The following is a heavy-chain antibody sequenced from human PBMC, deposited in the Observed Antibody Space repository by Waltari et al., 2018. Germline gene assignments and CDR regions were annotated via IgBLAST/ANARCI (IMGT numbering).Heavy chain of an antibody. Sequence: EVQLVESGGGLVKPGGSLRLSCAASGFTFSSYSMNWVRRAPGKGLEWVSSISSSSSYIYYADSVKGRFTISRDNAKNSLYLQMNSLRAEDTAVYYCARDYGLQTYYFDYWGQGTLVTVSS. CDR2: ISSSSSYI. D-gene: IGHD4-17*01. J-gene: IGHJ4*02. V-gene: IGHV3-21*03. CDR3: ARDYGLQTYYFDY. CDR1: GFTFSSYS.